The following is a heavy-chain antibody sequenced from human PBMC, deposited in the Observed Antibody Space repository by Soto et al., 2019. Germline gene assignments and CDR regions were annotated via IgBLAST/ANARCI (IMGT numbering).Heavy chain of an antibody. D-gene: IGHD3-22*01. V-gene: IGHV4-30-4*01. CDR3: ARDGNYYDSSGYLDY. CDR2: IYYSGST. CDR1: GGSISSGDYY. Sequence: SETLSLTCTVSGGSISSGDYYWSWICQPPGKGLEWIGYIYYSGSTYYNPSLKSRVTISVDTSKNQFSLKLSSVTAADTAVHYCARDGNYYDSSGYLDYWGQGTLVTVSS. J-gene: IGHJ4*02.